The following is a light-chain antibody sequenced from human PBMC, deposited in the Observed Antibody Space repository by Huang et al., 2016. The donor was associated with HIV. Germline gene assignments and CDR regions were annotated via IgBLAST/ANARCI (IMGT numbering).Light chain of an antibody. CDR1: QNIGDN. CDR3: QQFNNWPPRFT. CDR2: GAS. J-gene: IGKJ3*01. V-gene: IGKV3-15*01. Sequence: EIVMTQSPATLSVSPGERATPSCRASQNIGDNLTWYQHKPGQAPRLLIYGASTRATGIPPRFSGSGAGTEFTLTISGLESEDFAVYYCQQFNNWPPRFTFGPGTTVDVK.